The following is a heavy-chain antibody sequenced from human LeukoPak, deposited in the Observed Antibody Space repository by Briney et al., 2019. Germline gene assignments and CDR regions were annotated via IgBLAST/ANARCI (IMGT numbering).Heavy chain of an antibody. J-gene: IGHJ5*02. CDR2: IYYSGST. CDR1: GGSISSSSYY. Sequence: SETLSLTCTVSGGSISSSSYYWGWIRQPPGKGLEWIGSIYYSGSTYYNPSLKSRVTISVDTSKNQFSLKLSSVTAADTAVYYCARDRSYYDSSGYYPGSWFDPWGQGTLVTVSS. V-gene: IGHV4-39*07. CDR3: ARDRSYYDSSGYYPGSWFDP. D-gene: IGHD3-22*01.